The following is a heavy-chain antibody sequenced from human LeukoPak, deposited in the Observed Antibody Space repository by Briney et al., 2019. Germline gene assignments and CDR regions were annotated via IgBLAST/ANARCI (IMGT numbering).Heavy chain of an antibody. J-gene: IGHJ5*02. D-gene: IGHD6-13*01. V-gene: IGHV4-34*01. CDR2: INHSGST. CDR1: GGSFSGYY. CDR3: ARVSGSSPSDP. Sequence: SETLSLTCAVYGGSFSGYYWSWIRQPPGKGLEWIGEINHSGSTNYNPSLKSRVTISVDTSKNQFSLKLSSVTAADTAVYYCARVSGSSPSDPWGQGTLVTVSS.